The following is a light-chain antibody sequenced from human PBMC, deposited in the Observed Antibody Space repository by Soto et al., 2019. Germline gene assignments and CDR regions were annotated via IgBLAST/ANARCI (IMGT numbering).Light chain of an antibody. V-gene: IGLV1-40*01. J-gene: IGLJ1*01. CDR2: GDN. CDR1: SSNIGAGYG. Sequence: PGQRVTISCTGSSSNIGAGYGVHWYQQLPGTAPKLLIYGDNNRPSGVPDRFSGSKSGTSASLAITGLQAEDEADYYCQSYDSSLSGFVFGTGTKVTVL. CDR3: QSYDSSLSGFV.